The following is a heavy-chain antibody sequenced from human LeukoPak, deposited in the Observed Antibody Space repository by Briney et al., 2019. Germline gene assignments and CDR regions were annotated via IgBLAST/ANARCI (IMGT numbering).Heavy chain of an antibody. D-gene: IGHD6-13*01. CDR3: ASSYSTSSWYSFRGYYYYYMDV. CDR1: GFTFSSYS. Sequence: GGSLRLSCAASGFTFSSYSMNWVRQAPGKGLEWVSSISRSSSYIYYADSVKGRFTISRDNAKNSLYLQMNSLRAEDTAVYYCASSYSTSSWYSFRGYYYYYMDVWGKGTTVTVSS. CDR2: ISRSSSYI. J-gene: IGHJ6*03. V-gene: IGHV3-21*01.